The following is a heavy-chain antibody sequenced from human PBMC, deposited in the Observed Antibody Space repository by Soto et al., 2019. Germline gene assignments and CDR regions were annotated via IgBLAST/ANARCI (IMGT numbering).Heavy chain of an antibody. V-gene: IGHV1-24*01. CDR3: ATGGGVGKWGHTSRCSYGMDV. Sequence: ASVKVSCKVSGYTLTELSMHWVRQAPGKGLEWMGGFDPEDGETIYAQKFQGRVTMTEDTSTDTAYMELSSLRSGDTAMDYCATGGGVGKWGHTSRCSYGMDVWGQGTAVTVSS. CDR2: FDPEDGET. J-gene: IGHJ6*02. D-gene: IGHD3-10*01. CDR1: GYTLTELS.